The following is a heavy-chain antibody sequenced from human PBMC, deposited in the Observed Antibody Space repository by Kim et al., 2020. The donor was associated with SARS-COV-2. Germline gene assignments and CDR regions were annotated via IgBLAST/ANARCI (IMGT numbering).Heavy chain of an antibody. CDR1: GGTFSSYA. V-gene: IGHV1-69*13. Sequence: SVKVSCKASGGTFSSYAISWVRQAPGQGLEWMGGIIPIFGTANYAQKFQGRVTITADESTSTAYMELSSLRSEDTAVYYCARPSPFRPYYDFWSGYNDWGQGTLVTVSS. CDR3: ARPSPFRPYYDFWSGYND. D-gene: IGHD3-3*01. J-gene: IGHJ4*02. CDR2: IIPIFGTA.